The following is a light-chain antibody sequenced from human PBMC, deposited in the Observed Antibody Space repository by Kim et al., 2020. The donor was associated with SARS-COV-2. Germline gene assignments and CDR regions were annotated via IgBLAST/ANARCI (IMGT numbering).Light chain of an antibody. CDR2: GAS. CDR3: QHYNNWPLT. V-gene: IGKV3-15*01. CDR1: QSVSSN. Sequence: EIVMTQSPATLSVSPGERATLSCRASQSVSSNLAWYQLKPGQAPRLLIYGASTRATGIPARFSGRGSGTEFTLTISSLQSEDFAVYYCQHYNNWPLTFGQGTKVEIK. J-gene: IGKJ1*01.